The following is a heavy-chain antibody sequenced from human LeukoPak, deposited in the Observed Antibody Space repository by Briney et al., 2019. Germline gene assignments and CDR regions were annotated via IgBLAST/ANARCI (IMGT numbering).Heavy chain of an antibody. Sequence: GASVKVSCKASGYTFTSYDINWVRQATGQGLEWMGWMNPNSGRTGYAQKFQGRVTITRNTSISTAYMELSSLRSEDTAVYYCTRGSYSYGYSYYYYYMDVWGKGTTVTVSS. CDR1: GYTFTSYD. J-gene: IGHJ6*03. D-gene: IGHD5-18*01. CDR3: TRGSYSYGYSYYYYYMDV. CDR2: MNPNSGRT. V-gene: IGHV1-8*03.